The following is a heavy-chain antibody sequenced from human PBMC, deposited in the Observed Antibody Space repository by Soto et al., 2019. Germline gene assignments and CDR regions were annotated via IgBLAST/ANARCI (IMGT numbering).Heavy chain of an antibody. CDR2: INPNSGGT. Sequence: ASVKVSCKASGYTFTGYYMHWVRQAPGQGLEWMGWINPNSGGTNYAQNFQARVTMTRDTSISTAYMELSSLRSGDTAVYYCARGPKVNWFDPWGQGTLVTVSS. CDR3: ARGPKVNWFDP. J-gene: IGHJ5*02. V-gene: IGHV1-2*02. CDR1: GYTFTGYY.